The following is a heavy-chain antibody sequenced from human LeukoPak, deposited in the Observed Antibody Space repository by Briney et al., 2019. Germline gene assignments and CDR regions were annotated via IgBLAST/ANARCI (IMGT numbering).Heavy chain of an antibody. Sequence: GGSLRLSCSASGFTFSSYAMHWVRQAPGKGLEYVSAISSNGGSAYYADSVKGRFTISRDNSKNTLYLQMSSLRAGDTAVYYCVKGYWGSMVGYWGQGTLVTVSS. CDR2: ISSNGGSA. V-gene: IGHV3-64D*09. CDR1: GFTFSSYA. D-gene: IGHD3-16*01. CDR3: VKGYWGSMVGY. J-gene: IGHJ4*02.